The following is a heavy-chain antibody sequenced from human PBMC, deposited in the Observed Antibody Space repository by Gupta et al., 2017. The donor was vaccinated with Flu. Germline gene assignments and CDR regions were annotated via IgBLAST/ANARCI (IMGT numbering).Heavy chain of an antibody. V-gene: IGHV3-30*18. CDR2: ISYDGSNK. CDR3: AKESSGWYGNWFDP. D-gene: IGHD6-19*01. J-gene: IGHJ5*02. Sequence: QVQLVESGGGVVQPGRSLRLSCAASGFTFSSYGMHWVRQAPGKGLEWVAVISYDGSNKYYADSVKGRFTISRDNSKNTLYLQMNSLRAEDTAVYYCAKESSGWYGNWFDPWGQGTLVTVSS. CDR1: GFTFSSYG.